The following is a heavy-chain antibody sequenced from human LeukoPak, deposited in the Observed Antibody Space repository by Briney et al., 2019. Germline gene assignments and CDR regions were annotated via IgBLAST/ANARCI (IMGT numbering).Heavy chain of an antibody. CDR2: INHSGST. J-gene: IGHJ4*02. Sequence: PSETLSLTCAVYGGSFSGYYWSWIRQPPGKGLEWIGEINHSGSTNYNPSLKSRVTISVDTSKNQFSLKLSSVTAADTAVYYCARGAVTSPFDYGGQGTLVTVSS. CDR3: ARGAVTSPFDY. V-gene: IGHV4-34*01. D-gene: IGHD4-17*01. CDR1: GGSFSGYY.